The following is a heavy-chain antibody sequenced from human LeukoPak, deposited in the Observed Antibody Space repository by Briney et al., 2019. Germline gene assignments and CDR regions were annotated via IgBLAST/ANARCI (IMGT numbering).Heavy chain of an antibody. J-gene: IGHJ2*01. V-gene: IGHV4-39*07. D-gene: IGHD6-6*01. CDR3: ARRKGWGSSSRNLLWYFDL. CDR2: IYYSGST. CDR1: GGSISSTSYY. Sequence: PSETLSLTCTVSGGSISSTSYYWGWIRQPPGKGLEWIGSIYYSGSTNYNPSLKSRVTISVDTSKNQFSLKLSSVTAADTAVYYCARRKGWGSSSRNLLWYFDLWGRGTLVTVSS.